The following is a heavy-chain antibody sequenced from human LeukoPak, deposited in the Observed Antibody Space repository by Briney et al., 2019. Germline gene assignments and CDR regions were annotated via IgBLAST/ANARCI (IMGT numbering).Heavy chain of an antibody. D-gene: IGHD3-10*01. CDR3: ARELWFGEFYSDY. CDR2: IYSGGST. Sequence: PGGSLRLSCAASGFTVSSNYMSWVRQAPGKGLEWVSVIYSGGSTYYADSVKGRFTISRHNSKNTLYLQMTSLRAEDTAVYYCARELWFGEFYSDYWGQGTLVTVSS. V-gene: IGHV3-53*04. CDR1: GFTVSSNY. J-gene: IGHJ4*02.